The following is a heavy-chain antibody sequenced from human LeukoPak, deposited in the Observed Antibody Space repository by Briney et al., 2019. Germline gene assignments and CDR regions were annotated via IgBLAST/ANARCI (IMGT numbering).Heavy chain of an antibody. Sequence: ASVKVSCKASGYTFTDYYYIHWVRQAPGQGLEWMGWLNPKSGDTNYAQKFQGRVTVTRNTSISTAYMELSRLRSDDTAVYYCARPSSTDYVWGQGTQVTVSS. V-gene: IGHV1-2*02. D-gene: IGHD2-2*01. CDR3: ARPSSTDYV. CDR2: LNPKSGDT. J-gene: IGHJ4*02. CDR1: GYTFTDYY.